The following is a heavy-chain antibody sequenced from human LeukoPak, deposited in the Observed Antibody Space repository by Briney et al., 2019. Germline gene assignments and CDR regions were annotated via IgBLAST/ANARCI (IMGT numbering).Heavy chain of an antibody. J-gene: IGHJ4*02. CDR2: ISSSSSYI. CDR1: GFTFSSYS. V-gene: IGHV3-21*01. CDR3: ARVARYGDYIGGSDY. D-gene: IGHD4-17*01. Sequence: PGGSLRLSCAASGFTFSSYSMNWVRQAPGKGLEWVSSISSSSSYIYYADSVKGRFTISRDNAKNSLDLQMNSLRAEDTAVYYCARVARYGDYIGGSDYWGQGALVTVSS.